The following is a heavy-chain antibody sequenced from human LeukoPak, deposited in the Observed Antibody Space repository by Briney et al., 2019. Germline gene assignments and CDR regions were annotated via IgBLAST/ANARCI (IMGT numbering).Heavy chain of an antibody. CDR3: ASASSHRIAAGGDY. D-gene: IGHD6-13*01. CDR1: GFTFTNYW. CDR2: ISTDGSTR. V-gene: IGHV3-74*01. J-gene: IGHJ4*01. Sequence: GGSLRLSCAASGFTFTNYWMHWVRQGQGKGLVWVSRISTDGSTRHYADSVKGRFTISRDNSKNMMYLQMNSLRAEDTAVYYCASASSHRIAAGGDYWGHGTLVTVS.